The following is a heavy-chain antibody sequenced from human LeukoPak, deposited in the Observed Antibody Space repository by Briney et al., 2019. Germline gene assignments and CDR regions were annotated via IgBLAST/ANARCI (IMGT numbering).Heavy chain of an antibody. V-gene: IGHV4-59*02. J-gene: IGHJ4*02. Sequence: PSETLSLTCTVSGGSVSDYYWGWIRQSPGKALEWIGYIYYTETSYNPSLKSQVTISADTSRDQFSLKLSSVTAADTAVYYCASRKLGNDYWGQGILVTVTS. CDR2: IYYTET. CDR3: ASRKLGNDY. CDR1: GGSVSDYY. D-gene: IGHD7-27*01.